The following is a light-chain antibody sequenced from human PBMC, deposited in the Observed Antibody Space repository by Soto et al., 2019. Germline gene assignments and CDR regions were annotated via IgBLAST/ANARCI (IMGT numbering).Light chain of an antibody. CDR3: QQYCSSPPYT. Sequence: EIVLTQSPGTLSLSPGERATLSCRASQSVSGNYLAWYQQKPRQSPRLLIYGSSDRATGIPDRFSGSGSGTDFTLTITSVEPDDFAVYYCQQYCSSPPYTFGQGTKLEIK. CDR2: GSS. CDR1: QSVSGNY. V-gene: IGKV3-20*01. J-gene: IGKJ2*01.